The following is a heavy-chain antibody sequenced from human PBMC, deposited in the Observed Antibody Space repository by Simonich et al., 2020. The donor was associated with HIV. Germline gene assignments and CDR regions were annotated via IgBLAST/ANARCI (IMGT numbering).Heavy chain of an antibody. CDR1: GGSLSGYF. CDR2: INHSGIT. CDR3: ARGGYCSGGSCYPLFSRYGMDV. D-gene: IGHD2-15*01. V-gene: IGHV4-34*01. Sequence: QVQLQQWGAGLLKPSETLSLTCAVYGGSLSGYFWSWIRQPPGKGLVWIGEINHSGITNYTPALKSRVSISVYKSKNQFSLKLSSVTAADTAVYYCARGGYCSGGSCYPLFSRYGMDVWGQGTTVTVSS. J-gene: IGHJ6*02.